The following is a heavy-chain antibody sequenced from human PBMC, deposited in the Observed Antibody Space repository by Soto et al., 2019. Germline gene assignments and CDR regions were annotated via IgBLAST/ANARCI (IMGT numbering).Heavy chain of an antibody. Sequence: PSETLSLTCTVSGGSISSSSYYWGWIRQPPGKGLEWIGSIYYSGSTYYNPSLKSRVTISVDTSKNQFCLKLSSVTAADTAVYYCARHAQQLDYYYYGMDVWGQGTTVTVSS. CDR1: GGSISSSSYY. CDR3: ARHAQQLDYYYYGMDV. CDR2: IYYSGST. V-gene: IGHV4-39*01. J-gene: IGHJ6*02. D-gene: IGHD6-13*01.